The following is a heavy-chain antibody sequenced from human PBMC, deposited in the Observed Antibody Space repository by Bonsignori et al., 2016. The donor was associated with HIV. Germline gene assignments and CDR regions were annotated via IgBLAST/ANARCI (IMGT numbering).Heavy chain of an antibody. CDR2: IKQDGSEK. CDR3: ARDPRVAVAGPLDY. Sequence: GESLKISCAASGFTFSSYWMSWVRQAPGKGLEWVANIKQDGSEKYYVDSVKGRFTISRDNAKNSLYLQMNSLRAEDTAVYYCARDPRVAVAGPLDYWGQGTLVTVSS. V-gene: IGHV3-7*03. D-gene: IGHD6-19*01. CDR1: GFTFSSYW. J-gene: IGHJ4*02.